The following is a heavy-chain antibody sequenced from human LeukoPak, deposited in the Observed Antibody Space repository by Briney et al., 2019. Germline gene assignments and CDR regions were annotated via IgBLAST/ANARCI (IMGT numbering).Heavy chain of an antibody. D-gene: IGHD6-13*01. J-gene: IGHJ4*02. CDR2: IYYSGST. CDR1: VGSISSYY. V-gene: IGHV4-59*08. Sequence: SETLSLTRTVCVGSISSYYWRWIWPPPGRGLGWVGYIYYSGSTNYNPSLKSRVTISVDTSKNQFSLKLSSVTAADTAVYYCARHRAAAAPFDYWGQGTLVTVSS. CDR3: ARHRAAAAPFDY.